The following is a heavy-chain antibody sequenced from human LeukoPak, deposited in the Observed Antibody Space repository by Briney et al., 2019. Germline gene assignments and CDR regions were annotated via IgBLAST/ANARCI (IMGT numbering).Heavy chain of an antibody. Sequence: PSETLSLTCAVYGGSFSGYYWSWIRQPPGKGLEWIGEINHSGSTNYNPSLKSRVTISVDTSKNQFSLKLSSVTAADAAVYYCARGASWYYRGYFDYWGQGTPVTVSS. CDR3: ARGASWYYRGYFDY. D-gene: IGHD1-26*01. J-gene: IGHJ4*02. V-gene: IGHV4-34*01. CDR2: INHSGST. CDR1: GGSFSGYY.